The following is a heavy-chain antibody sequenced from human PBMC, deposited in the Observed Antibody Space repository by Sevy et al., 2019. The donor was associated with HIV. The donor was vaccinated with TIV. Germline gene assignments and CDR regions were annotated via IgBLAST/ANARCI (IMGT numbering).Heavy chain of an antibody. J-gene: IGHJ6*02. CDR1: GFTFSNYG. D-gene: IGHD3-10*01. CDR2: ISYDGSNK. V-gene: IGHV3-30*18. CDR3: AKEAAGGYYYYYGMDV. Sequence: GGSLRLSCAASGFTFSNYGIHWVRQAPGEGLEWVAVISYDGSNKYYADSVKGRFTISRDNTKNTLYLQMNSLKVEDTAVYYCAKEAAGGYYYYYGMDVWGQGTTVTVSS.